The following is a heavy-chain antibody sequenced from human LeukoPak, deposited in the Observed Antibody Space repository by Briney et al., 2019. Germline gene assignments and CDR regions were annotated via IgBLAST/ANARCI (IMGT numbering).Heavy chain of an antibody. CDR2: ISRDGGST. Sequence: GGSLRLSCAASGFTFDDYTMHWVRQAPGKGLEWVSLISRDGGSTSYADSVKGRFTISRDNAKNSLYLQMNSLRAEDTAVYYCARLRGSFDYWGQGTLVTVSS. CDR3: ARLRGSFDY. D-gene: IGHD3-16*01. J-gene: IGHJ4*02. CDR1: GFTFDDYT. V-gene: IGHV3-43*01.